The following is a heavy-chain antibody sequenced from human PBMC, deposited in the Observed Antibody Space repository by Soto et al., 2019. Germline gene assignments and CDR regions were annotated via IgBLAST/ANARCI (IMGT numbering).Heavy chain of an antibody. CDR2: ISYDGSNK. V-gene: IGHV3-30-3*01. CDR3: ARGYDFWSGYIDY. D-gene: IGHD3-3*01. Sequence: QVQLVESGGGVVQPGRSLRLSCAASGFTFSSYAMHWVRQAPGKGLEWVAVISYDGSNKYYADSVKGRFTISRDNSKNTLYLQVNSLRAEDTAVYHCARGYDFWSGYIDYWGQGTLVTVSS. J-gene: IGHJ4*02. CDR1: GFTFSSYA.